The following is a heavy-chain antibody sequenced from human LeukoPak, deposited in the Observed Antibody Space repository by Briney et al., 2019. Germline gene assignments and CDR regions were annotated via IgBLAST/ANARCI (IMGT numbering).Heavy chain of an antibody. J-gene: IGHJ4*02. Sequence: SETLSLTCAVYGGSFSGYYWSWIRQPPGKGLEWIAYISDIGSINYNPSLKSRVTISLDTSKNQFSLKLSSVTVADTAVYYCAGHHPRNTVDFWGQGTLVTVSS. CDR3: AGHHPRNTVDF. V-gene: IGHV4-59*08. CDR1: GGSFSGYY. D-gene: IGHD2/OR15-2a*01. CDR2: ISDIGSI.